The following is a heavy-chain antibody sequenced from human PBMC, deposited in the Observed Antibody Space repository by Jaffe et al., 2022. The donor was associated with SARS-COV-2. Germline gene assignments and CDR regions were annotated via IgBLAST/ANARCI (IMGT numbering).Heavy chain of an antibody. CDR2: IYPGDSNT. V-gene: IGHV5-51*01. Sequence: EVQLVQSGAELRKPGESLKISCKTSAYSFSTYWLGWVRQMPGKGLEWMGIIYPGDSNTLYSPSFQGQVTISADTSIGVAFLQWSSLRASDTAMYYCARRARYSNGAFDIWGQGTMVTVSS. J-gene: IGHJ3*02. CDR3: ARRARYSNGAFDI. D-gene: IGHD4-4*01. CDR1: AYSFSTYW.